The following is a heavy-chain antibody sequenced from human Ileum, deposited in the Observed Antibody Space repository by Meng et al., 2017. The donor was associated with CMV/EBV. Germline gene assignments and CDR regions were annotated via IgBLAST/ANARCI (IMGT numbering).Heavy chain of an antibody. CDR1: GFTFSSYG. CDR3: AKDLIAAAGTYFDY. CDR2: ISYDGSNK. J-gene: IGHJ4*02. V-gene: IGHV3-30*18. D-gene: IGHD6-13*01. Sequence: SGFTFSSYGMHWVRQAPGKGLEWVAVISYDGSNKYYADSVKGRFTISRDNSKNTLYLQMNSLRAEDTAVYYCAKDLIAAAGTYFDYWGQGTLVTVSS.